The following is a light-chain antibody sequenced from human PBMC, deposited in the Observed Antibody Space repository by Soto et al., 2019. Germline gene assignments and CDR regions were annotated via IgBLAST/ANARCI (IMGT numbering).Light chain of an antibody. CDR2: GAS. CDR1: QSISIH. V-gene: IGKV1-39*01. CDR3: QQTYTILDIT. J-gene: IGKJ5*01. Sequence: DIQMTQSPSSLSASVGDRVTITCRASQSISIHLNWYQQKPGKAPNLLIYGASSLKSGVPARFRGSDSGTDFTLTISSLQPEYFVIFYCQQTYTILDITLGHRTRLKS.